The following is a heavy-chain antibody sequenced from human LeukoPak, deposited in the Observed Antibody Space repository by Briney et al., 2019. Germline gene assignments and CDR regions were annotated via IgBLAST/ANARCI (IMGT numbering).Heavy chain of an antibody. J-gene: IGHJ6*03. CDR1: VYTFTGYY. CDR2: INPNSGGT. Sequence: ASVTVSFMSSVYTFTGYYMHWVRQPPGQGLEWMGWINPNSGGTNYAQKFQGRVTITRDTSISTAYMELSRLRSDDTAVYYCARGGIAAAGRSPYYYYMDVWGKGTTVTVSS. D-gene: IGHD6-13*01. V-gene: IGHV1-2*02. CDR3: ARGGIAAAGRSPYYYYMDV.